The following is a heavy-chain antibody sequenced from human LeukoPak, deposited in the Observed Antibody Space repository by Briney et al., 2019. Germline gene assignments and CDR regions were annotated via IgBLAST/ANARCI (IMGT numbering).Heavy chain of an antibody. CDR1: GFSFRSDG. CDR2: ILGGAGST. J-gene: IGHJ4*02. Sequence: GGTLRLSCAASGFSFRSDGMSWVRQAPGKGLEWDSGILGGAGSTYYADSVRGRFTISRDNSKNTLYLQMNSLRAEDAAVYFCAKAPVTSCRGAYCYPFDSWGQGTLVTVSS. CDR3: AKAPVTSCRGAYCYPFDS. D-gene: IGHD2-21*01. V-gene: IGHV3-23*01.